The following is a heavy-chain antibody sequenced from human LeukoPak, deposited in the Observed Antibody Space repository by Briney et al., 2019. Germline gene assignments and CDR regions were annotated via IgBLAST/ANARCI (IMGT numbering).Heavy chain of an antibody. CDR2: IYYSGST. CDR1: GGSISSYY. V-gene: IGHV4-59*01. D-gene: IGHD2-15*01. Sequence: SETLSLTCTVSGGSISSYYWSWIRQPPGKGLEWIGYIYYSGSTNCNPSLKSRVTISVDTSKNQFSLKLSSVTAADTAVYYCACSGGDDAFDIWGQGTMVTVSS. J-gene: IGHJ3*02. CDR3: ACSGGDDAFDI.